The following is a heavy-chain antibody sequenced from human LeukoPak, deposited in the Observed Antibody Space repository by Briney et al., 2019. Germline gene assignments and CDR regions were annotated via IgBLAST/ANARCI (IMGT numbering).Heavy chain of an antibody. Sequence: GGSLRLSCAASGFTFNNYAMNWVRQAPGKGLEWVSSISVSGGGTYYADSVKGRFTISRDNSKNTLYLQMNSLRDEDTALYYCAKAGIGVVGYFDYWGQGALVTVSS. CDR1: GFTFNNYA. D-gene: IGHD6-19*01. CDR2: ISVSGGGT. V-gene: IGHV3-23*01. CDR3: AKAGIGVVGYFDY. J-gene: IGHJ4*02.